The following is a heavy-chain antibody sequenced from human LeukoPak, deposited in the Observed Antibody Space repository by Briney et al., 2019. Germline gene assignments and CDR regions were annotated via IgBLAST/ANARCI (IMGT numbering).Heavy chain of an antibody. CDR1: GFTFSNAW. D-gene: IGHD3/OR15-3a*01. J-gene: IGHJ4*02. Sequence: PGGSLRLPCAASGFTFSNAWMSWVRQAPGRGLERVGRIKRKGDDGTIDYAAPVKGRLSVSRDDSKNMLYLQMNSLKSEDTAVYYCTAGTGRSDFDYWGQGTLVTVSS. CDR2: IKRKGDDGTI. V-gene: IGHV3-15*01. CDR3: TAGTGRSDFDY.